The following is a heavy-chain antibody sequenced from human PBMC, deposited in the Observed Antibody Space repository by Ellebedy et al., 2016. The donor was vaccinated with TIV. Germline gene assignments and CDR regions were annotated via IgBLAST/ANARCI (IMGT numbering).Heavy chain of an antibody. CDR3: ARMGVRGVIITHAFDI. Sequence: GESLKISCVVSGFTVSGNYMTWVRQAPGKGLEWVSVIYSGGKTYHADSVKGRFNISRDISKNTLYLQMNSLRAEDTAVYYCARMGVRGVIITHAFDIWGQGTMVTVSS. D-gene: IGHD3-10*01. J-gene: IGHJ3*02. CDR1: GFTVSGNY. CDR2: IYSGGKT. V-gene: IGHV3-66*01.